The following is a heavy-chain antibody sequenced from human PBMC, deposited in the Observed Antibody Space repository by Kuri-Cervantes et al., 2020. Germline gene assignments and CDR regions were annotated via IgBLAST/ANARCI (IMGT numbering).Heavy chain of an antibody. CDR3: ARDVRDGYKNHYWYFDL. CDR1: GGSISSYY. D-gene: IGHD5-24*01. Sequence: GSLRLSCTVSGGSISSYYWSWIRQPPGKGLEWIGYIYYSGSTNYNPSLKSRVTISVDTSKNQFSLKLSSVTAADTAVYYCARDVRDGYKNHYWYFDLWGRGTLVTVSS. V-gene: IGHV4-59*01. J-gene: IGHJ2*01. CDR2: IYYSGST.